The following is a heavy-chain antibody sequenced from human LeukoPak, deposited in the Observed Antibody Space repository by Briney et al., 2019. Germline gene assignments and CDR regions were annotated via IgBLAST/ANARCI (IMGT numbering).Heavy chain of an antibody. Sequence: GGSLRLSCAASGFTFSSYGMHWVRQAPGKGLEWVAFIRYDGSNKYYADSVKGRFTISRDNSKNTLYLQMNSLRAEDTAVYYCAKDPRVGATNGWYFDYWGQGTLVTVSS. J-gene: IGHJ4*02. CDR3: AKDPRVGATNGWYFDY. D-gene: IGHD1-26*01. CDR2: IRYDGSNK. V-gene: IGHV3-30*02. CDR1: GFTFSSYG.